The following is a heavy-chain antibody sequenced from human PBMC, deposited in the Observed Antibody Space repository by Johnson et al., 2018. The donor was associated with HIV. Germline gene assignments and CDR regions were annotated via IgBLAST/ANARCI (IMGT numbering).Heavy chain of an antibody. V-gene: IGHV3-64*04. CDR2: ISWNSGSI. CDR3: ARDHTGIAAAGNAFDI. D-gene: IGHD6-13*01. J-gene: IGHJ3*02. CDR1: GFTFSTYA. Sequence: QVQLVESGGGLVQPGGSLRLSCATSGFTFSTYAMHWVRLAPGKGLEYVSGISWNSGSIGYVDSVKGRFTISRDNAKNSLYLQMNSLRAEDTAVYYCARDHTGIAAAGNAFDIWGQGTMVTVSS.